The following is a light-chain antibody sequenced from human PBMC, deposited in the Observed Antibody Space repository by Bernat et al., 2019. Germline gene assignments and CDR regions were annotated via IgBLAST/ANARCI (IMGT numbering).Light chain of an antibody. CDR2: DVS. J-gene: IGLJ3*02. CDR3: SSYTSSSIWV. Sequence: QSALTQPASVSGSPGQSITISCTGTSSDVGGYNYVSWYQQHPGKAPKLMIYDVSNRPSGVSNRFSGSKSGNTASLTISGLQAEDEADSYCSSYTSSSIWVFGGGTKLTVL. CDR1: SSDVGGYNY. V-gene: IGLV2-14*03.